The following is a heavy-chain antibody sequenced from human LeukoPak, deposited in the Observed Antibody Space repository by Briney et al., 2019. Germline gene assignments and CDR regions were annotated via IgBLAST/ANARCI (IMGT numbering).Heavy chain of an antibody. CDR1: GFTFSDYY. J-gene: IGHJ6*02. CDR3: ARAPKGSSGLFPHYYYYYGMDV. V-gene: IGHV3-11*01. Sequence: PGRSLRLSCAASGFTFSDYYMSWIRQAPGKGLEWVSYISSSGSTIYYADSVKGRFTISRDNAKNSLYLQMNSLRAEDTAVYYCARAPKGSSGLFPHYYYYYGMDVWGQGTTVTVSS. CDR2: ISSSGSTI. D-gene: IGHD3-22*01.